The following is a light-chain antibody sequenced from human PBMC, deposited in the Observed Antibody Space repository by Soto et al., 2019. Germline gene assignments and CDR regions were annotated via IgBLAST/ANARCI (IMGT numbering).Light chain of an antibody. Sequence: DIQMTQGPTSLSASVGDRVTLSCRARQSISSYLNWYQQKPGKAPKLLIYAASSLQSGVPSRFSGSGSGTDLTLTIISLQPEDFATYYCQQSYHTPRVTFGQGTKVEIK. CDR3: QQSYHTPRVT. J-gene: IGKJ1*01. CDR2: AAS. CDR1: QSISSY. V-gene: IGKV1-39*01.